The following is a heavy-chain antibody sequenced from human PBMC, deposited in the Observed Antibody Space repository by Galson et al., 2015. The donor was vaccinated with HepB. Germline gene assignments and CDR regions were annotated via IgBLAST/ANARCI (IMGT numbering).Heavy chain of an antibody. CDR1: GFTFSSYA. J-gene: IGHJ4*02. CDR3: AKDRSGDSALDY. D-gene: IGHD7-27*01. Sequence: LRLSCAASGFTFSSYAMSWVRQAPGKGLEWVSAISGSGGGTYYADSAKGRFTISRDASKNTLYLQMDSLRAEDTAVYYCAKDRSGDSALDYWGQGTLVTVSS. CDR2: ISGSGGGT. V-gene: IGHV3-23*01.